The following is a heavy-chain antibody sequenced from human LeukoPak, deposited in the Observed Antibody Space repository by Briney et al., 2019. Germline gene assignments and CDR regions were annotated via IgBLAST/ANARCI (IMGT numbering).Heavy chain of an antibody. CDR2: IDPDSGGT. V-gene: IGHV1-2*02. CDR1: GYTFTSYD. CDR3: ARDAPPDY. J-gene: IGHJ4*02. Sequence: ASVTVSCKASGYTFTSYDINWVRQAPGQGLEWMGWIDPDSGGTNYAQRFQGRVTMTRDTSISTAYMELTRLTSDDTAVYYCARDAPPDYWGQGTLVTVSS.